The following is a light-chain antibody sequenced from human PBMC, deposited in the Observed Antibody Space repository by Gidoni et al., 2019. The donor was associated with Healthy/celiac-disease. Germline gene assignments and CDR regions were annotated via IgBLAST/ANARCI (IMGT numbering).Light chain of an antibody. CDR1: QRVSSN. Sequence: EIVMTQPPATLSVSPGERATLSCRASQRVSSNLAWYQQKPGQAPRLLIYGASTRATGIPARFSGSGSGTEFTLTISSLQSEDFAVYYCQQYNNWPPLTFXXXTKVEIK. CDR3: QQYNNWPPLT. CDR2: GAS. V-gene: IGKV3-15*01. J-gene: IGKJ1*01.